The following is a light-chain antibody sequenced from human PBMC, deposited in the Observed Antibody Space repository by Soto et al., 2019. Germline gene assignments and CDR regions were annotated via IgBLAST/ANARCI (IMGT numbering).Light chain of an antibody. J-gene: IGLJ1*01. V-gene: IGLV2-14*01. CDR1: SSDVGGYNY. Sequence: QSVLTQPASVSGSPGQSITISCTGTSSDVGGYNYVSWYQQHPGKAPKFMIYDVSNRPSGVSNRSFGSKSGNTASLTISGLQAEDEADYYCSSYTTSNTRQIVFGTGTKVTVL. CDR3: SSYTTSNTRQIV. CDR2: DVS.